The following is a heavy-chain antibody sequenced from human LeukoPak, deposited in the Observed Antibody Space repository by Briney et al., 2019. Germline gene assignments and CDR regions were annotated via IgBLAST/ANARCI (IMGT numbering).Heavy chain of an antibody. CDR2: IYYSGST. CDR1: GGSISSYY. J-gene: IGHJ5*02. Sequence: SETLSLTCTVSGGSISSYYWSWIRQPPGKGLEWIGYIYYSGSTYYNPSLKSRVTISVDTSKNQFSLKLSSVTAADTAVYYCARGPRQWLGGRYNWFDPWGQGTLVTVSS. D-gene: IGHD6-19*01. V-gene: IGHV4-59*12. CDR3: ARGPRQWLGGRYNWFDP.